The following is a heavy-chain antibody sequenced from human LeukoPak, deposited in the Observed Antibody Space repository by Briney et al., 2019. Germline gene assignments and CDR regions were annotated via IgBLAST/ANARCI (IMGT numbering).Heavy chain of an antibody. V-gene: IGHV3-21*01. Sequence: GGSLGLSCAASGFTFSSYTMNWVRQAPGQGLECVSSISSSSSFIYYADSVKGRFTISRDNAKNSLYLQMNSLRAEDTAVYYCASSSGGGDFDYWGQGTLVTVSS. J-gene: IGHJ4*02. CDR1: GFTFSSYT. D-gene: IGHD2-21*01. CDR3: ASSSGGGDFDY. CDR2: ISSSSSFI.